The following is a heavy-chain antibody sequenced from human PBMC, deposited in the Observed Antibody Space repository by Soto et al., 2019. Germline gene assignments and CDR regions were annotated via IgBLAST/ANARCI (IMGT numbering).Heavy chain of an antibody. J-gene: IGHJ6*03. CDR1: GFTFSTYW. D-gene: IGHD3-16*01. V-gene: IGHV3-7*01. CDR2: IKQDGNDK. CDR3: VRGLGKPRRPYYLDV. Sequence: EVQLVESGGGLVQPGGSLRLSCVASGFTFSTYWMSWVRLAPGTGLEWVATIKQDGNDKYYVDSVKGRFAISRDNAENSLYLQMSGLRPRETAWYYCVRGLGKPRRPYYLDVWGKGDTVHLS.